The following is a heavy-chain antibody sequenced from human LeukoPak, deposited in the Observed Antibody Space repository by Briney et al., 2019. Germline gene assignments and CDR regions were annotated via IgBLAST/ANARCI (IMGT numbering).Heavy chain of an antibody. CDR3: TRLDYGHDY. V-gene: IGHV3-73*01. Sequence: GGSLKLSCAASGFTFSVSAIHWVRQASGKGPEWVGRIRTKTNNYATAYPASVKGRFTISRDDSKNMAYLQMNSLKTEGTAVYYCTRLDYGHDYWGQGTLVTVSS. D-gene: IGHD4-17*01. CDR2: IRTKTNNYAT. J-gene: IGHJ4*02. CDR1: GFTFSVSA.